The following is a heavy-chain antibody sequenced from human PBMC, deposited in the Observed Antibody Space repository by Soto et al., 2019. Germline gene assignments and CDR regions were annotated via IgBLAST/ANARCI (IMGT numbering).Heavy chain of an antibody. CDR1: GFTFNSYD. CDR3: ARAGTPYYMDV. CDR2: IYSDGTTK. V-gene: IGHV3-33*01. J-gene: IGHJ6*03. Sequence: QVQQVESGGNVLQPGRSLRLSCAASGFTFNSYDIHWVRQAPGRGLEWVAVIYSDGTTKYYADSVKGRFTISRDNSKNTLSLQMNSLRADDTAVYYCARAGTPYYMDVWGKGTTVTVSS.